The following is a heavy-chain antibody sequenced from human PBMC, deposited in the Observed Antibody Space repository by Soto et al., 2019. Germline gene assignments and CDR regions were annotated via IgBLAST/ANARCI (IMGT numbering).Heavy chain of an antibody. CDR2: IYYSGST. J-gene: IGHJ5*02. V-gene: IGHV4-39*01. CDR3: ARQYSSSWRPHVLGGNWFDP. Sequence: SETLSLTCTVSGGSISSSSYYWGWIRQPPGKGLEWIGSIYYSGSTYYNPSLKSRVTISVDTSKNQFSLKLSSVTAADTAVYYCARQYSSSWRPHVLGGNWFDPWGQGTLVTVSS. D-gene: IGHD6-13*01. CDR1: GGSISSSSYY.